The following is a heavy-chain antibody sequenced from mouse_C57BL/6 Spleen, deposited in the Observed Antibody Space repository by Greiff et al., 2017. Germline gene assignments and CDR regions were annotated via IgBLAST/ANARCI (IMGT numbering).Heavy chain of an antibody. CDR1: GFTFSSYG. CDR3: ARHHGGDGYFDD. V-gene: IGHV5-6*01. CDR2: ISSGGSYT. J-gene: IGHJ2*01. Sequence: EVMLVESGGDLVKPGGSLKLSCAASGFTFSSYGMSWVRQTPDKRLEWVATISSGGSYTYSPDSVKGRFTISRANAKNNLYLQMSSLKSEDTAMYYCARHHGGDGYFDDWGQGTTLTVSS. D-gene: IGHD1-2*01.